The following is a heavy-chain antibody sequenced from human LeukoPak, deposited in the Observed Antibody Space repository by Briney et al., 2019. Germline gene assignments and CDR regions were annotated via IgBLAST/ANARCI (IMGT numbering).Heavy chain of an antibody. CDR3: ASSMVGGSGRLTGGY. CDR2: IDPNSGGT. Sequence: ASVKVSCKASGYTFTGYYMHWVRQAPGQGLEWMGWIDPNSGGTNYAQKFQGRVTMTRDTSISTAYMELSRLRSDDTAVYYCASSMVGGSGRLTGGYRGQGTLVTVSS. D-gene: IGHD3-10*01. V-gene: IGHV1-2*02. CDR1: GYTFTGYY. J-gene: IGHJ4*02.